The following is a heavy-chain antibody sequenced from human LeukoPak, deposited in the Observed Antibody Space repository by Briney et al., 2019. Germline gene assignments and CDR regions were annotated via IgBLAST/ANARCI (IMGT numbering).Heavy chain of an antibody. V-gene: IGHV3-21*01. CDR1: GFTFSSYS. CDR2: ISSESTYI. Sequence: GGSLRLSCAASGFTFSSYSMNWVRQAPGKGLEWVSSISSESTYILYADSVKGRFTISRDNAKNSLYLQMNSLRAEDTAVYYCASFETVAAKPFDYWGQGTLVTVSS. CDR3: ASFETVAAKPFDY. J-gene: IGHJ4*02. D-gene: IGHD6-19*01.